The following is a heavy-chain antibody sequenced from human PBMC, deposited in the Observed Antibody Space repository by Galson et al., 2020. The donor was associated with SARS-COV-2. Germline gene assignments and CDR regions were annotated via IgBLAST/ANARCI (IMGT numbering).Heavy chain of an antibody. CDR3: ARVLVGPTWDY. Sequence: GESLKISCAASAFKFSSYWMSWVRQAPGKGLEWVANINQDGGGKYYVDSVKGRFTISRDNAKSSLYLQMNSLRAEDTAVYYCARVLVGPTWDYWGQGTLVTVSS. CDR2: INQDGGGK. D-gene: IGHD1-26*01. V-gene: IGHV3-7*01. J-gene: IGHJ4*02. CDR1: AFKFSSYW.